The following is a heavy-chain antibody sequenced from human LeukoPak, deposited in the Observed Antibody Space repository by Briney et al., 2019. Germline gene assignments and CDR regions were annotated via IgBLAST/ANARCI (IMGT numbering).Heavy chain of an antibody. D-gene: IGHD3-22*01. V-gene: IGHV4-38-2*02. J-gene: IGHJ4*02. CDR1: GYSISSGYY. Sequence: SETLSLTCTVSGYSISSGYYWGWIRQPPGKGLEWVGRIYHTGSTYYNPSLKSRVTISVDTSKNQFSLKLSSVAAADTAVYYCGRRGNYDRISFDDWGQGTLVTVSS. CDR2: IYHTGST. CDR3: GRRGNYDRISFDD.